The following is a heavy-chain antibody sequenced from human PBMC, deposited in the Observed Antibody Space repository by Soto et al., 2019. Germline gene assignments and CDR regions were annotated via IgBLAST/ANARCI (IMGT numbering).Heavy chain of an antibody. D-gene: IGHD2-15*01. J-gene: IGHJ2*01. CDR2: ISAYNGNT. V-gene: IGHV1-18*01. CDR3: ATRRPCSGGSCYSADWYFDL. CDR1: GYTFTSYG. Sequence: QVQLVQSGAEVKKPGASVKVSCKASGYTFTSYGISWVRLAPGQGLEWMGWISAYNGNTNYAQKLQGRVTMTTDTSTSTAYMELRSLRSDDTAVYYCATRRPCSGGSCYSADWYFDLWGRGTLVTVSS.